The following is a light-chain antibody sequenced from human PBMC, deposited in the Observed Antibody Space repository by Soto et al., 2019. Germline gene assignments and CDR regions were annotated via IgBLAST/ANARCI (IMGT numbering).Light chain of an antibody. Sequence: QSALTQPASVSGSPGQSITISCTGTSSDVGGYNLVSWYQQHPGKAPKLMIYEGNKRPSGVSNRFSGFKSGNTASLTISGLQTEDEAAYYCSSYASGSTSVVFGGGTKLTVL. J-gene: IGLJ2*01. CDR3: SSYASGSTSVV. CDR2: EGN. V-gene: IGLV2-23*01. CDR1: SSDVGGYNL.